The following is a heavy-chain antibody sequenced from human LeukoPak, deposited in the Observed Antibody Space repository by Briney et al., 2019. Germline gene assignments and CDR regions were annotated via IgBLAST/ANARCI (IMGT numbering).Heavy chain of an antibody. CDR3: AREDYDSSGSAHY. CDR2: IYSGGST. J-gene: IGHJ4*02. Sequence: GGSLRLSCAASGFTVSSNYMSWVRQAPGKGLEWVSVIYSGGSTYYADSVKGRFTISRDNSKNTLYLQMNSLRAEDTAVYYCAREDYDSSGSAHYWGQGTLVTVSS. D-gene: IGHD3-22*01. CDR1: GFTVSSNY. V-gene: IGHV3-53*01.